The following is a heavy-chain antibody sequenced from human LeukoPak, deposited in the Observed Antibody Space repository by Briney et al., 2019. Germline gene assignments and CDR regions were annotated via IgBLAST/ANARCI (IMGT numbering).Heavy chain of an antibody. Sequence: SCKASGGTFSSYAISWVRQAPGKGLEWVGFIRSKAYGGTTEYAASVKGRFTISRDDSKSIAYLQMNSLKTEDTAVYYCTRGGEYYYDSSGYRWGQGTLVTVSS. CDR3: TRGGEYYYDSSGYR. J-gene: IGHJ4*02. V-gene: IGHV3-49*04. CDR2: IRSKAYGGTT. D-gene: IGHD3-22*01. CDR1: GGTFSSYA.